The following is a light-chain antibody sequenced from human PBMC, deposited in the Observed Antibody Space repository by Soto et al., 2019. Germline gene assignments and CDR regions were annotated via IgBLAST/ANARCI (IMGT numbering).Light chain of an antibody. CDR1: SSDVGGYSY. CDR2: EVT. CDR3: SSYARNSTLGHV. J-gene: IGLJ1*01. V-gene: IGLV2-8*01. Sequence: QSALTQPPSASGSPGQSVAISCTGTSSDVGGYSYVSWYQQHPGKAPKLMIYEVTKRPSGVPDRFSGSKSGNTASLTVSGLQAEDEADYYCSSYARNSTLGHVFGTGTKATVL.